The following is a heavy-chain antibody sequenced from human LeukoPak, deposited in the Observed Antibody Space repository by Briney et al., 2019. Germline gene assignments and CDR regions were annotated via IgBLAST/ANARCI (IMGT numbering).Heavy chain of an antibody. CDR3: ARGGIYDTLDY. D-gene: IGHD3-16*01. Sequence: SETLSLTCAVYGGSFSGYYWSWIRQPPGKGLEWIGYIYYSGSTNYNPSLKSRVTISVDTSKNQFSLKLSSVTAADTAVYYCARGGIYDTLDYWGQGTLVTVSS. J-gene: IGHJ4*02. CDR1: GGSFSGYY. CDR2: IYYSGST. V-gene: IGHV4-59*01.